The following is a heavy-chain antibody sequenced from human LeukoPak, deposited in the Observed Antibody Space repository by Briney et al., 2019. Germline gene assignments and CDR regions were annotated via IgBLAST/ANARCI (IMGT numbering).Heavy chain of an antibody. CDR2: IIPRLGTT. D-gene: IGHD3-22*01. Sequence: SVKVSCKASGGTFSTYGIGWVRQAPGQGLEWMGGIIPRLGTTKNAQRFQGRITISADESTSTAYMELSSLRSEDTAVYYCARDRYYDNSGYYYESAYWGQGTLVTVSS. CDR3: ARDRYYDNSGYYYESAY. V-gene: IGHV1-69*13. CDR1: GGTFSTYG. J-gene: IGHJ4*02.